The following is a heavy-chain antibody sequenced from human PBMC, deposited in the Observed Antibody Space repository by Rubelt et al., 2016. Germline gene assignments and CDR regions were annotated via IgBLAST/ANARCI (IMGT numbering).Heavy chain of an antibody. CDR1: GGTFSNFA. V-gene: IGHV1-69*10. CDR3: ARAGKGCDF. CDR2: IIPFVGVA. Sequence: QVQLVQSGAEVKKPGSSVKVSCKASGGTFSNFAISCVRQAPGQGLEWMGRIIPFVGVASYAQKFQGRVTITADDATATAYMEMSSLRWEGTAVYDWARAGKGCDFWGEGTQVGVCS. J-gene: IGHJ4*02. D-gene: IGHD3-10*01.